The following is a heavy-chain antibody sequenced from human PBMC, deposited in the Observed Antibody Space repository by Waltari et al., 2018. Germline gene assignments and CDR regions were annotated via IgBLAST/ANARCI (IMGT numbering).Heavy chain of an antibody. D-gene: IGHD3-22*01. V-gene: IGHV4-38-2*01. CDR1: GYSMRSGYY. J-gene: IGHJ3*02. CDR2: IYQSGSS. Sequence: QVQLQESGPGLAKSSETLSLTCDVSGYSMRSGYYWGWIRQPPRKGLEWIASIYQSGSSDYNPSRRSRVTISVDTSRNQFSLEMTSVTATDTATYYCVAAKEYYYDGSGDDAFETWGQGTLVTVSS. CDR3: VAAKEYYYDGSGDDAFET.